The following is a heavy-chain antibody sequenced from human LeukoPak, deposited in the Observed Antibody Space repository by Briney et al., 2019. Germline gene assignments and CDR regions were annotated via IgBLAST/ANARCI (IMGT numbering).Heavy chain of an antibody. CDR3: ARVFDYYYMDV. Sequence: SETLSLTCSVSGGSISSSSYYWSWIRQPPGKGLEWIGEINHSGSTNYNPSLKSRVTISVDTSKNQFSLKLSSVTAADTAVYYCARVFDYYYMDVWGKGTTVTVSS. CDR2: INHSGST. J-gene: IGHJ6*03. V-gene: IGHV4-39*07. CDR1: GGSISSSSYY. D-gene: IGHD3-9*01.